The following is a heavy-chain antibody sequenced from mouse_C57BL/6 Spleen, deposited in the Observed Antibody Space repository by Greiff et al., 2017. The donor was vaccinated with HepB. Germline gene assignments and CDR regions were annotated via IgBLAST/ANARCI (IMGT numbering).Heavy chain of an antibody. CDR2: IDPSDSYT. CDR1: GYTFTSYW. V-gene: IGHV1-69*01. D-gene: IGHD3-2*02. CDR3: AREDSSGSY. J-gene: IGHJ3*01. Sequence: VQLQQPGAELVMPGASVKLSCKASGYTFTSYWMHWVKQRPGQGLEWIGEIDPSDSYTNYNQKFKGKSTLTVDKSSSTAYMQLSSLTSEDSAVYYCAREDSSGSYWGQGTLVTVSA.